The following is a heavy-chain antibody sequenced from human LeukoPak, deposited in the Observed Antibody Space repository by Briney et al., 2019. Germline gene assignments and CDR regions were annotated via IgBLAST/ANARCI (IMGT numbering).Heavy chain of an antibody. V-gene: IGHV4-59*01. CDR1: GGSISSYY. Sequence: PSETLSLTCTVSGGSISSYYWSWIPQPPGKGVEWIGYIYYSGSTNYNPPLKSRVTISVDTSKNQFSLKLSSVTAADTAVYYCARAPPVVVESTANWFDPWGQGTLVTVSS. CDR2: IYYSGST. CDR3: ARAPPVVVESTANWFDP. J-gene: IGHJ5*02. D-gene: IGHD2-15*01.